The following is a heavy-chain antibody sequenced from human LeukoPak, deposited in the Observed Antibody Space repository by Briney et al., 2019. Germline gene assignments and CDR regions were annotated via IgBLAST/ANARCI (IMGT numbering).Heavy chain of an antibody. D-gene: IGHD4-17*01. CDR2: IWHDGSKQ. Sequence: GGSLRLSCTASGFSFSKYGMHWVRQAPGKGLEWVAVIWHDGSKQHYADFVKGRFTVSRDSSKNTLYLQMSSLRAEDTAVYYCAKDPYYYGDYGYWGQGTLVTVSS. CDR3: AKDPYYYGDYGY. J-gene: IGHJ4*02. CDR1: GFSFSKYG. V-gene: IGHV3-33*03.